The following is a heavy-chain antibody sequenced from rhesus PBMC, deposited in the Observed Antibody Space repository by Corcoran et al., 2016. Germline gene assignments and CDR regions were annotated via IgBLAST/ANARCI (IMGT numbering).Heavy chain of an antibody. V-gene: IGHV3S16*01. Sequence: EVQLVESGGGLVQPGGSLRLSFAASGFSFRSSGRSWVRQDPGQGLEWVSSISSASSYIYDADSVKGRFTISRDNAKNSLSLQMNSLRAEDTAVYYCTSGNYKSYWGQGVLVTVSS. CDR2: ISSASSYI. CDR3: TSGNYKSY. J-gene: IGHJ4*01. CDR1: GFSFRSSG. D-gene: IGHD1-44*01.